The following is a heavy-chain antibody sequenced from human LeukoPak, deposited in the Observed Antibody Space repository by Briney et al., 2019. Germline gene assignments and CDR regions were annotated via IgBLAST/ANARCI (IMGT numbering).Heavy chain of an antibody. Sequence: SVKVSCKASGGTFSSYAISWVRQAPGQGLEWMGGIIPIFGTANYAQKFQGRVTITTDESTSTAYMELSSLRSEDTAVYYCARDRSVGAANNWFDPWGQGTLVTVSS. CDR3: ARDRSVGAANNWFDP. J-gene: IGHJ5*02. D-gene: IGHD2-15*01. CDR1: GGTFSSYA. CDR2: IIPIFGTA. V-gene: IGHV1-69*05.